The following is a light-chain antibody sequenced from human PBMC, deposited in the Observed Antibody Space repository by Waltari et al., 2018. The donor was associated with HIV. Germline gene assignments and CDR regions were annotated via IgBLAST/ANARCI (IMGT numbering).Light chain of an antibody. CDR3: ATWDDSLSGVL. J-gene: IGLJ2*01. Sequence: SVLTQPPSASGTPGQRVTISCSGSSSNIGSNYVFCYQQVPGTAPKLLLYRNDQRPSGVPDRFSGSTSGTSASLAISGLRPEDEADYYCATWDDSLSGVLFGGGTKLTVL. V-gene: IGLV1-47*01. CDR2: RND. CDR1: SSNIGSNY.